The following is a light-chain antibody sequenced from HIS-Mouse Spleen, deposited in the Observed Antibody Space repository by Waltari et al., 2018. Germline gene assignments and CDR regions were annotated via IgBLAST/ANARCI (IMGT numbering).Light chain of an antibody. J-gene: IGLJ3*02. CDR2: EGS. CDR3: CSYAGSSTLV. CDR1: SSDVGSYNL. Sequence: QSALTQPASVSGSPGQSIIISCTGTSSDVGSYNLVSWYQQHPGKAPKLMIYEGSKRPSGVSNRFSGSKSGNTASLTISGLQAEDEADYYCCSYAGSSTLVFGGGTKLTVL. V-gene: IGLV2-23*01.